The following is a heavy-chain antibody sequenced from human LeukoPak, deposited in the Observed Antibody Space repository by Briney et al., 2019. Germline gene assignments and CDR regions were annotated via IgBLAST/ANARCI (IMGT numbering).Heavy chain of an antibody. Sequence: GGSLRLSCAASGFTFSSYAMHWVRQAPGKGLEWLAVISYDGSNKYYADSVKGRFTSSRDNSKNTLYLQMNSLRGEDTAVYHCARDREMATMDYCGMDVWGQGTPVTVSS. D-gene: IGHD5-24*01. CDR1: GFTFSSYA. J-gene: IGHJ6*02. CDR3: ARDREMATMDYCGMDV. CDR2: ISYDGSNK. V-gene: IGHV3-30-3*01.